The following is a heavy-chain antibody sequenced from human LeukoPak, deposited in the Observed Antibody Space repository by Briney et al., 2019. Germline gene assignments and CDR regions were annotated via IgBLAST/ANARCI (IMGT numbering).Heavy chain of an antibody. V-gene: IGHV3-23*01. J-gene: IGHJ4*02. Sequence: GGSLRLSCAASGFDFSSYGMSWVRQSPGKGLEWVSTFSASSTITYYADSVKGRFTISRDNSKNTLYLQMHSLRDEDTAVYYCAKGDSYYDLLTCFDLWGPGTLVTVSS. CDR3: AKGDSYYDLLTCFDL. CDR2: FSASSTIT. CDR1: GFDFSSYG. D-gene: IGHD3-9*01.